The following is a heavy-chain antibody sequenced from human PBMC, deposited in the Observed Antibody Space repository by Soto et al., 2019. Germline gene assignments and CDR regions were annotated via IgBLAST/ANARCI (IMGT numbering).Heavy chain of an antibody. Sequence: GGSLRLSCAASGFSFSDDSMNWVRQAPGKGLEWVAFIDLSGTTAYYRDSVKGRFTIFKDKSTNTVHLQMKGLTVEDAAVYYCTKDRVPDGIYSFDYWGQGALVTVSS. CDR2: IDLSGTTA. CDR1: GFSFSDDS. CDR3: TKDRVPDGIYSFDY. V-gene: IGHV3-23*03. D-gene: IGHD2-15*01. J-gene: IGHJ4*02.